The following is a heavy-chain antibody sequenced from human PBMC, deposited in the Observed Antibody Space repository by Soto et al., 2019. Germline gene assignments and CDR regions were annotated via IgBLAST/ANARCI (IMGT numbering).Heavy chain of an antibody. J-gene: IGHJ5*02. CDR2: IYYSGST. Sequence: SETLSLTCTVSGGSISSYYWSWIRQPPGKGLEWIGYIYYSGSTNYNPSLKSRVTISVDTSKNQFSLKLSSVTAADTAVYYCARVITIFGVVTFDPWGQGTLVTVS. CDR3: ARVITIFGVVTFDP. D-gene: IGHD3-3*01. CDR1: GGSISSYY. V-gene: IGHV4-59*01.